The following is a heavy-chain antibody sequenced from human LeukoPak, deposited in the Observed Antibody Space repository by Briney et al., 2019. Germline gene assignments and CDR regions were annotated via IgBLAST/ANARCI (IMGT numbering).Heavy chain of an antibody. CDR3: ARRLTTVTTGFDY. D-gene: IGHD4-17*01. CDR1: GFTFSSYA. Sequence: GGSLRLSCAASGFTFSSYAMHWVRQAPGKGLEWVAVISYDGSNKYYADSVKGRFTISRDNSKNTLYLQMNSLRAEDTAVYYCARRLTTVTTGFDYWGQGTLVTVSS. CDR2: ISYDGSNK. J-gene: IGHJ4*02. V-gene: IGHV3-30-3*01.